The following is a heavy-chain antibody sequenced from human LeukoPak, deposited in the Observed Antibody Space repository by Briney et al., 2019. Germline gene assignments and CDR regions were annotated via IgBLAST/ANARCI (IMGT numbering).Heavy chain of an antibody. D-gene: IGHD1-1*01. V-gene: IGHV4-39*07. CDR2: FSCSGST. CDR1: GGSISSCTYS. CDR3: ARDWNRYAY. J-gene: IGHJ4*02. Sequence: SEALSLTCSVSGGSISSCTYSWGWLRQPPGKGLEWIGSFSCSGSTYYNPSLKSRVTISVDTSKSQFSLYMDSVTAADTAVYYCARDWNRYAYWGQGTLVTVSS.